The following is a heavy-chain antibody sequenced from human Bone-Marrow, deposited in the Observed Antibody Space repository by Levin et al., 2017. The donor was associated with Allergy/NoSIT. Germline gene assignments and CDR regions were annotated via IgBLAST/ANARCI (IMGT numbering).Heavy chain of an antibody. D-gene: IGHD6-13*01. CDR2: ISWNSGSI. J-gene: IGHJ2*01. Sequence: SLKISCVGSGFTFDDYAMHWVRQAPGKGLEWVSGISWNSGSIGYADSVKGRFTISRDNAKNSLYLQVNSLRAEDTAVYYCAGKPLSSWLYWYFDVWGRGTLVTVSS. CDR1: GFTFDDYA. CDR3: AGKPLSSWLYWYFDV. V-gene: IGHV3-9*01.